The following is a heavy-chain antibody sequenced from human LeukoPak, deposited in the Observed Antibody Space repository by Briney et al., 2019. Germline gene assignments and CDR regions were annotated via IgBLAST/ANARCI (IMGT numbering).Heavy chain of an antibody. V-gene: IGHV3-43*02. CDR2: ISGDSGST. D-gene: IGHD5-18*01. J-gene: IGHJ6*02. CDR3: AKDTEGYTYGYYYYGMDV. CDR1: GFTFEDYA. Sequence: PGGSLRLSCAASGFTFEDYAMHWVRQAPGKGLEWVSLISGDSGSTYYADSVKGRFTISRDNSKNSLYLQMNSLRNDDTALYYCAKDTEGYTYGYYYYGMDVWGQGTTVTVSS.